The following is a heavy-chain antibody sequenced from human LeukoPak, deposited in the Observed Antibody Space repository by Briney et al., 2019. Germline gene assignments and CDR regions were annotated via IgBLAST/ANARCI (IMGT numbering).Heavy chain of an antibody. Sequence: QSGGSLRLSCAASGFTFSSYGMHWVRQAPGKGLEWVAVISYDGSNKYYADSVKGRFTISRDNAKNTLYLQMSSLRDEDTAVYYCARDPYGSGTYWGQGTLVTVSS. CDR2: ISYDGSNK. V-gene: IGHV3-30*03. CDR3: ARDPYGSGTY. CDR1: GFTFSSYG. D-gene: IGHD3-10*01. J-gene: IGHJ4*02.